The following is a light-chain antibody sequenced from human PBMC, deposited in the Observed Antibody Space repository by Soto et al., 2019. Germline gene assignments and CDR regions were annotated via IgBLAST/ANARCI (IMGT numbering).Light chain of an antibody. CDR1: QSISSG. CDR3: QQYNSYSALT. V-gene: IGKV1-5*03. Sequence: DIQMTQSPSTLSASVGDRVTITCRASQSISSGLAWYQQKPGKAPKLLIYKASSLESGVPSRFSGSGSGTEFTLTISSLQPDDFATYYCQQYNSYSALTFGGGTKVEIK. J-gene: IGKJ4*01. CDR2: KAS.